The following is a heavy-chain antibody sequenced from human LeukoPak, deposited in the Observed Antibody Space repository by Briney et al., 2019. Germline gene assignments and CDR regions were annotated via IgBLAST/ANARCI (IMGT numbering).Heavy chain of an antibody. CDR3: ARDIEVAGYYYYYYGMDV. D-gene: IGHD2-21*01. CDR1: GFTFSDYY. V-gene: IGHV3-11*05. J-gene: IGHJ6*02. CDR2: ISSSSSYT. Sequence: PGRSLRLSCAASGFTFSDYYMSWIRQAPGKGLEWFSYISSSSSYTNYADSVKGRFTISRDNAKNLLYLQMNSLRAEDTAVYYCARDIEVAGYYYYYYGMDVWGQGTTVTVSS.